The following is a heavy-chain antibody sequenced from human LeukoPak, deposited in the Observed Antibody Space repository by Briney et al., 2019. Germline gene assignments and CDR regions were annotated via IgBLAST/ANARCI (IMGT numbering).Heavy chain of an antibody. J-gene: IGHJ4*02. D-gene: IGHD1-26*01. Sequence: SVKVSCKASGGTFSSYAISWVRQAPGQGLEWMGGIIPIFGTANYAQKFQGRVTITADESTSTAYMELSSLRSEDTAVYYCARVGATQYYFDYWGQGTLDTVSS. CDR2: IIPIFGTA. CDR3: ARVGATQYYFDY. CDR1: GGTFSSYA. V-gene: IGHV1-69*13.